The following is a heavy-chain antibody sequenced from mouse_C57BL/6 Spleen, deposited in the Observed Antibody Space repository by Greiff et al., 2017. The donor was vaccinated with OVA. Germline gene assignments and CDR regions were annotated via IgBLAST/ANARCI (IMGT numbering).Heavy chain of an antibody. CDR1: GYTFTNYW. CDR3: AREGPYYFDY. J-gene: IGHJ2*01. V-gene: IGHV1-63*01. CDR2: LYPGGGYT. Sequence: VQLQQSGAELVRPGTSVKMSCKASGYTFTNYWIGWAKQRPGHGLEWIGDLYPGGGYTNYNEKFKGKATLTADKSSSTAYMQFSSLTSEDSAIYYCAREGPYYFDYWGQGTTLTVSS. D-gene: IGHD3-3*01.